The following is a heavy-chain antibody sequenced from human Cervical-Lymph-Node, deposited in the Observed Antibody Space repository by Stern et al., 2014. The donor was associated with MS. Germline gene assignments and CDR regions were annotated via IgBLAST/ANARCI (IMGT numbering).Heavy chain of an antibody. J-gene: IGHJ4*02. D-gene: IGHD2-8*02. CDR2: SYDSGPT. Sequence: QLQLQESGPGLVKPSETLSLTCAVSGDSISSYTHYWAWIRQPPGKGLEWIGSSYDSGPTYYTPSLRIPVTISVDTSKNPFPLGLNSVTAADTAVYYCAKHACTGAACPFDLWGQGTLVTVSS. CDR1: GDSISSYTHY. V-gene: IGHV4-39*01. CDR3: AKHACTGAACPFDL.